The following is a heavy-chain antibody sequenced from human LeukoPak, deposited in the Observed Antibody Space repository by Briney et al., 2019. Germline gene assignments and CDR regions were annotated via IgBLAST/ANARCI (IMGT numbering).Heavy chain of an antibody. CDR2: FDPEDGET. Sequence: ASVKVSCKDSGGTFSSYAISWVRQAPGKWLEWMGGFDPEDGETIYAQKFQGRVTMTEDTSTDTAYMELSSLRSEDTAVYYCASEAAAGTVNYYYGMDVWGQGTTVTVSS. V-gene: IGHV1-24*01. CDR1: GGTFSSYA. J-gene: IGHJ6*02. CDR3: ASEAAAGTVNYYYGMDV. D-gene: IGHD6-13*01.